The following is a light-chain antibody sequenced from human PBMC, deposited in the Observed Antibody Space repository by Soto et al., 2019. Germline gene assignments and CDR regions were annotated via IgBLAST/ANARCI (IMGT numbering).Light chain of an antibody. Sequence: EIVSTQSPGTLSFSPWGAATLSCRASQSVSISYLAWYQQKPGQAPRLLMYGSSTRATCIPDRFSVSGSGTDFTLTISRLEPDDFAEYSCQQDGSSCTFGQGTNMEIK. J-gene: IGKJ2*02. CDR2: GSS. CDR1: QSVSISY. CDR3: QQDGSSCT. V-gene: IGKV3-20*01.